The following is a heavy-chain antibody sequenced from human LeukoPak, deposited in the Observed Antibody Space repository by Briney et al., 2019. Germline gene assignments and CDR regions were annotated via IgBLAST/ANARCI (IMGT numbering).Heavy chain of an antibody. V-gene: IGHV6-1*01. CDR1: GDGLSVSSDV. J-gene: IGHJ3*02. Sequence: SQTLSLTCAISGDGLSVSSDVWNWVRQAPSKGLEWLGRTYYKSKWHNDYAVSVKSRITISPDTSKNQVSLHLSSVTPEDTAVYYCARDADWGYDAYDIWGQGTMVTVSS. D-gene: IGHD7-27*01. CDR3: ARDADWGYDAYDI. CDR2: TYYKSKWHN.